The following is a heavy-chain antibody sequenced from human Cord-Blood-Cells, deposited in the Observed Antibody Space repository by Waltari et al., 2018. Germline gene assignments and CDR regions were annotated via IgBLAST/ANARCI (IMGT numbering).Heavy chain of an antibody. Sequence: QMQLVQSGAEVKKTGSSVKVSCKASGYTFTYRYLHWVRQAPGQALEWMGWITPFNGNTNYAQKFQDRVTITRDRSMSTAYMELSSLRSEDTAMYYCARSDGDADACDIWGQGTMVTVSS. J-gene: IGHJ3*02. V-gene: IGHV1-45*02. CDR2: ITPFNGNT. D-gene: IGHD4-17*01. CDR3: ARSDGDADACDI. CDR1: GYTFTYRY.